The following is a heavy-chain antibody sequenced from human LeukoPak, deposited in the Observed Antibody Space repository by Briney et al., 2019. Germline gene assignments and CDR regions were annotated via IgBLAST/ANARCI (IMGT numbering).Heavy chain of an antibody. J-gene: IGHJ4*02. CDR2: ISYDGSNK. Sequence: GGSLRLSCAASGFTFSSYAMSWVRQAPGKGLEWVAVISYDGSNKYYADSVKGRFTISRDNSKNTLYLQMNSLRAEDTAVYYCAKGQITTYYDYVWGSPIATSPFDYWGQGTLVTVSS. V-gene: IGHV3-30*18. CDR3: AKGQITTYYDYVWGSPIATSPFDY. D-gene: IGHD3-16*01. CDR1: GFTFSSYA.